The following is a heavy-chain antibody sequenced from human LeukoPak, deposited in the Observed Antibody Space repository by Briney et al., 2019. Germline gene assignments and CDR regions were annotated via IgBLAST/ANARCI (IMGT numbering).Heavy chain of an antibody. CDR3: ARDSLGFYVLRFDP. V-gene: IGHV3-11*01. D-gene: IGHD2/OR15-2a*01. CDR2: ISSSGSTI. CDR1: GFTFSDYY. J-gene: IGHJ5*02. Sequence: PGGSLRLSCAASGFTFSDYYMSWIRQAPGKGLEWVSYISSSGSTIYYADSVKGRFTISRDNAKNSLYLQMNSLRAEDTAVYYCARDSLGFYVLRFDPWGQGTLVTVSS.